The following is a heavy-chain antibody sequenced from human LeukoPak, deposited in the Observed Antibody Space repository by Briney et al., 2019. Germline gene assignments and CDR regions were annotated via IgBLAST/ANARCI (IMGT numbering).Heavy chain of an antibody. V-gene: IGHV3-74*01. D-gene: IGHD3-10*01. Sequence: GGSLRLSCAASGFTFSSYWMHWVRQAPGKGLVWVSRINSDGSSTGYADSVKGRFTISRDNAKNTLYLQMNSLRAEDTAVYYCAGMIYGSGNWFDPWGQGTLVTVSS. CDR3: AGMIYGSGNWFDP. CDR1: GFTFSSYW. CDR2: INSDGSST. J-gene: IGHJ5*02.